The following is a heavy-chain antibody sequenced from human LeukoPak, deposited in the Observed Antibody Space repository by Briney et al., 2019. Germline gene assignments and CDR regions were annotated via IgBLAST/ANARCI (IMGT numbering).Heavy chain of an antibody. D-gene: IGHD2-8*01. V-gene: IGHV3-11*01. CDR2: ITIGGSTI. Sequence: PGGSLRLSCAASGFTFSGYFMSWIRQAPGKGLEWVSYITIGGSTISYADSVKGRFTISRDNAKNSVYLQMNSLRAEDTAVYYCAREVYPTSGGFDYWGQGILVTVSS. CDR1: GFTFSGYF. J-gene: IGHJ4*02. CDR3: AREVYPTSGGFDY.